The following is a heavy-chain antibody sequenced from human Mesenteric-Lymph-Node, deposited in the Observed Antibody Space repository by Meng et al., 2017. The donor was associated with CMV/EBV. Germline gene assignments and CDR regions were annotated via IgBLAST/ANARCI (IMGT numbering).Heavy chain of an antibody. J-gene: IGHJ3*02. V-gene: IGHV3-11*01. CDR1: GFTFSDYY. CDR2: ISTSGKTI. Sequence: GESLKISCAASGFTFSDYYMSWIRQAPGKGLEWVSHISTSGKTIYYADSVKGRFTISRDNAKNSLSLQMNSLRAEDTAVYYCARPSFDWLFLGAFDIWGQGTMVTVSS. CDR3: ARPSFDWLFLGAFDI. D-gene: IGHD3-9*01.